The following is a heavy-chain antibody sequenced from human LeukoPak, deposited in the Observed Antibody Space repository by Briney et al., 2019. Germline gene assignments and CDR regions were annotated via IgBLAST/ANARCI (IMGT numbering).Heavy chain of an antibody. Sequence: PSETLSLTCTVSGGSISSYYWSWIRQPPGKGLEWIGYIYYSGSTKFNPSLKSRVTISVDTSKNQFSLKLSSVTAADTAVYYCARGGGVTYYDSTGYLWYFDYWGQGTLVTASS. V-gene: IGHV4-59*01. J-gene: IGHJ4*02. D-gene: IGHD3-22*01. CDR2: IYYSGST. CDR1: GGSISSYY. CDR3: ARGGGVTYYDSTGYLWYFDY.